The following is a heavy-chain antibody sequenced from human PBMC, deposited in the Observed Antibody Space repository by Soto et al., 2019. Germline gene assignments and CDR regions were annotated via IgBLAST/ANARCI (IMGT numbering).Heavy chain of an antibody. CDR3: ARIKLVEWFFINVDVYDMDV. D-gene: IGHD3-3*01. CDR2: ISSDSITI. Sequence: GGSLRLSCVASGFSLSDYAVNWARQAPGKGLEWVSFISSDSITIYYADSVEGRFTVFRDNARNSVSLQMDSLRDEDAAVYYCARIKLVEWFFINVDVYDMDVWGQGTPVTVSS. V-gene: IGHV3-48*02. CDR1: GFSLSDYA. J-gene: IGHJ6*02.